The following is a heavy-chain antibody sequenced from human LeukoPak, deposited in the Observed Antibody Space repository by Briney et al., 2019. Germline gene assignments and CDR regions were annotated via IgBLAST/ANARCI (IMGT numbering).Heavy chain of an antibody. CDR1: GFTFSSYG. V-gene: IGHV3-33*01. CDR3: ARDITDSSGWGGLTPP. Sequence: GGSLRLSCAASGFTFSSYGMHWVRQAPGKGLEWVAVIWYDGSNKYYADSVKGRFTISRDNSKNTLYLQMNSLRAEDTAVYYCARDITDSSGWGGLTPPWGQGTLVTVSS. CDR2: IWYDGSNK. J-gene: IGHJ5*02. D-gene: IGHD6-19*01.